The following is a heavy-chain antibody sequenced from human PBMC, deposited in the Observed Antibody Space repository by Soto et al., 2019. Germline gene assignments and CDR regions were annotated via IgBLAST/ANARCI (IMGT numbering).Heavy chain of an antibody. CDR1: GFTFSSYG. Sequence: QVQLVESGGGVVQPGRSLRLSCAASGFTFSSYGMHWVRQAPGKGLEWVAVISYDGSNKYYADSVKGRFTISRDNSKNTLYLQMNSLRAEDTAVYYCAKDREAATDYYYYGMDVW. V-gene: IGHV3-30*18. D-gene: IGHD2-15*01. J-gene: IGHJ6*01. CDR2: ISYDGSNK. CDR3: AKDREAATDYYYYGMDV.